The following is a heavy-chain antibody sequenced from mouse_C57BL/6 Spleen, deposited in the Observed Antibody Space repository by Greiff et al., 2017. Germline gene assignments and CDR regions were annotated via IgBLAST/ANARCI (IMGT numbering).Heavy chain of an antibody. J-gene: IGHJ2*01. V-gene: IGHV1-53*01. D-gene: IGHD2-3*01. Sequence: VQLQQPGTELVKPGASVKLSCKASGYTFTSYWLHWVKQRPGQGLEWIGNINPSNGGTNYNAKLKSKATLTVEQSSSTAYMQLSSLTSEDSAVYYCARGGDGYYVYWGQGTTLTVSS. CDR1: GYTFTSYW. CDR2: INPSNGGT. CDR3: ARGGDGYYVY.